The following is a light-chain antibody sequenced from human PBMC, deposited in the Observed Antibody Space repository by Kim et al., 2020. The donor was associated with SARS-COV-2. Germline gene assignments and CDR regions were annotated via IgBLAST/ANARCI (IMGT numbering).Light chain of an antibody. J-gene: IGLJ3*02. Sequence: SSELTQDPAVFVALGQTVRITCQGDSLKNYYASWYQQKPGQAPINVMFGDNNRPSGIPDRFSGSRSGNTASLTISGAQSGDEGDYYCHSPDSTLNRLFGGGTQLTVL. CDR1: SLKNYY. CDR2: GDN. CDR3: HSPDSTLNRL. V-gene: IGLV3-19*01.